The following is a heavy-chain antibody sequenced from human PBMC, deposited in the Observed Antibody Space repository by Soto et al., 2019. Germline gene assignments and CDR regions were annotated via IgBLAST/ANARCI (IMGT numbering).Heavy chain of an antibody. J-gene: IGHJ3*02. CDR3: TRVSGSNGDYGDPVDAFDI. Sequence: LSLTFTDSGGSVMGGSYSWSWIREPPGKGLGWSGYIYYSGSTNYNPSLKSRVTISVDTSKNQFSLKLSSVTAADTAVYYCTRVSGSNGDYGDPVDAFDIWGQGTMVTVSS. CDR1: GGSVMGGSYS. V-gene: IGHV4-61*01. D-gene: IGHD4-17*01. CDR2: IYYSGST.